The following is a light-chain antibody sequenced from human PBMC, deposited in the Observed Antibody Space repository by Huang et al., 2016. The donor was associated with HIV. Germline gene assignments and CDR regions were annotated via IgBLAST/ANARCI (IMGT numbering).Light chain of an antibody. V-gene: IGKV1-12*02. CDR1: QGIGSW. J-gene: IGKJ5*01. CDR2: GAS. Sequence: DIQMTQSPSSVSASVGDSVTITCRASQGIGSWLAWYQQKPGKAPKLLIYGASSLQSGVPSRFSGSGSGTDFTLTSSSLHPEDYATYSCQQSNSFPLITFGQETRLEIK. CDR3: QQSNSFPLIT.